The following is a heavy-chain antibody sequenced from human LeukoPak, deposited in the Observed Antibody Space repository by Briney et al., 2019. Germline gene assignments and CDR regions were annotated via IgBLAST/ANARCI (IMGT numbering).Heavy chain of an antibody. CDR2: IHYRGST. CDR3: ARRNGYSLDAFDI. J-gene: IGHJ3*02. Sequence: KPSETLSLTCTVSGGSLSLYYWNWIRQPPRKGLEWIGYIHYRGSTNYNPSLKSRVTIPVDTSKNQFSLKLSSVTAADTAVYYRARRNGYSLDAFDIWGQGTMVTVSS. CDR1: GGSLSLYY. D-gene: IGHD5-24*01. V-gene: IGHV4-59*08.